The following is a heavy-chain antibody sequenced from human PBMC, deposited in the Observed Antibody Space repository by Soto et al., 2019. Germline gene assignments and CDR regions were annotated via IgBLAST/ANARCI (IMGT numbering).Heavy chain of an antibody. CDR1: GASISSYF. V-gene: IGHV4-4*07. J-gene: IGHJ5*02. CDR2: FSTSATT. D-gene: IGHD6-19*01. Sequence: PSETLPLTCTVSGASISSYFWTCIRQPAGKGLDWIGRFSTSATTNYNPSLKSRVTMSVDTSKNHFSLNLSSVTAADTAVYYCAREAGPDRWYDTCGQGTRVTVSS. CDR3: AREAGPDRWYDT.